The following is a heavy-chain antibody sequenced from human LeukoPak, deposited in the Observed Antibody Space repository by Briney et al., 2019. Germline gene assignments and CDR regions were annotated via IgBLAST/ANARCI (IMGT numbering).Heavy chain of an antibody. D-gene: IGHD2-15*01. CDR2: ISSNGGST. CDR1: GFTFSSYA. Sequence: GGSLRLSCSASGFTFSSYAMHWVRQAPGKGLEYVSAISSNGGSTYYADSVKGRFTISRDNSKNTLYLQMSSLRAEDTAVYYCVKEGYCSGGSCYFYYFDYWGQGTLVTVSS. CDR3: VKEGYCSGGSCYFYYFDY. V-gene: IGHV3-64D*06. J-gene: IGHJ4*02.